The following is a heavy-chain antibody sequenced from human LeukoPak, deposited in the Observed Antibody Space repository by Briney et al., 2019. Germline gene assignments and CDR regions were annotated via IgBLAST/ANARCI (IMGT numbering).Heavy chain of an antibody. CDR2: ISYDGSNK. J-gene: IGHJ6*03. CDR3: AKDGGYCSGGSCYSRYYYYYYMDV. D-gene: IGHD2-15*01. V-gene: IGHV3-30*18. Sequence: PGGSLRLSCAASGFTFSSYGMHWVRQAPGKGLEWVAVISYDGSNKYYADSVKGRFTISRDNSKNTLYLQMNSLRAEDTAVYYCAKDGGYCSGGSCYSRYYYYYYMDVWGKGTTVTVSS. CDR1: GFTFSSYG.